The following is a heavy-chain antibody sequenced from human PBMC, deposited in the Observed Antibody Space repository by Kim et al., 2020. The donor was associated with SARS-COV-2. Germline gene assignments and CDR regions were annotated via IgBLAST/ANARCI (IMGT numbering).Heavy chain of an antibody. CDR3: ARDRPPSTVTTFRNYYYGMDV. CDR1: GFTFSSYS. V-gene: IGHV3-21*01. Sequence: GGSLRLSCAASGFTFSSYSMNWVRQAPGKGLEWVSSISSSSSYIYYADSVKGRFTISRDNAKNSLYLQMNSLRAEDTAVYYCARDRPPSTVTTFRNYYYGMDVWGQGTTVTVSS. D-gene: IGHD4-17*01. J-gene: IGHJ6*02. CDR2: ISSSSSYI.